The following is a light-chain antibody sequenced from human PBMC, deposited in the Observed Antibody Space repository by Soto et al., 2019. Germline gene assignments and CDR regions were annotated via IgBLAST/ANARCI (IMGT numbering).Light chain of an antibody. CDR3: QQYYNYPLT. J-gene: IGKJ3*01. CDR2: AAS. CDR1: QDISSY. V-gene: IGKV1-8*01. Sequence: AIRMTQSPSSFSASTGDRITITCRASQDISSYLAWYQQRPGKAPKLLIYAASTLQTVVPSRFSGSGSGTDFTLTISCLQSEDFATYYCQQYYNYPLTFGPGTKVDGK.